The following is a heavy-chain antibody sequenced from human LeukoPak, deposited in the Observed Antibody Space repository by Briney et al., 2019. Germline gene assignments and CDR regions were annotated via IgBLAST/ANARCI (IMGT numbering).Heavy chain of an antibody. Sequence: GGSLRLSCAASGFNFNNFGMNWVRQAPGKGLEWVASISSGSSYIYDADSVKGRFTISRDNAKNSLYLQMNSLRAEDTAVYYCARSRDWYNSLPFDYWGQGTLVTVSS. CDR1: GFNFNNFG. V-gene: IGHV3-21*06. D-gene: IGHD6-19*01. J-gene: IGHJ4*02. CDR3: ARSRDWYNSLPFDY. CDR2: ISSGSSYI.